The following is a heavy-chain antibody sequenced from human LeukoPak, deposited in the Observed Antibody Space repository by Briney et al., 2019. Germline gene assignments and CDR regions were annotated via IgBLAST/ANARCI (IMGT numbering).Heavy chain of an antibody. D-gene: IGHD5-18*01. J-gene: IGHJ3*02. CDR1: EFTFSSYA. V-gene: IGHV3-30*04. Sequence: PGGSLRLSCTDSEFTFSSYAMHWVRQAPGKGLEWVAVTSFDESIKYYADSVKGRFTISRDNSKNTLYLQMNSLRGEDTAVYFCARGGHSYGYIRDDDAFDIWGQGTMVTVSA. CDR3: ARGGHSYGYIRDDDAFDI. CDR2: TSFDESIK.